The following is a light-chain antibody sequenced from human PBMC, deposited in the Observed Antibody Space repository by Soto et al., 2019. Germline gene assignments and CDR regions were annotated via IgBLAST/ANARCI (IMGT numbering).Light chain of an antibody. CDR1: SSNIGAGYD. CDR3: QSYDSSLSGSYV. V-gene: IGLV1-40*01. J-gene: IGLJ1*01. Sequence: QSVLTQPPSVSGAPGQRVTISCTGGSSNIGAGYDVHWYQQLPGTAPKLLIYGNSNRPSGVPDRFSGSKSGTSASLATTGLQAEDEADYYCQSYDSSLSGSYVFGTGTKVTVL. CDR2: GNS.